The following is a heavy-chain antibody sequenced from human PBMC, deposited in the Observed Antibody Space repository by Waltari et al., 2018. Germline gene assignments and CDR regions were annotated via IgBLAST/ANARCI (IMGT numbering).Heavy chain of an antibody. CDR2: ISYDGSNK. V-gene: IGHV3-30-3*01. CDR1: GFTFSSYA. CDR3: ARDLGTYYYDSSGPPGGY. D-gene: IGHD3-22*01. Sequence: QVQLVESGGGVVQPGRSLRLSCAASGFTFSSYAMHWVRQAPGKGLEWVAVISYDGSNKYYADSVKGRFTISRDNSKNTLYLKINSLRAEDTAVYYCARDLGTYYYDSSGPPGGYWGQGTLVTVSS. J-gene: IGHJ4*02.